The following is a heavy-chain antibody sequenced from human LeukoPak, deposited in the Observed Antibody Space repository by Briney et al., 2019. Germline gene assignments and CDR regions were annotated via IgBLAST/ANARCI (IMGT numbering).Heavy chain of an antibody. V-gene: IGHV4-34*01. Sequence: PSETLSLTCAVYGGSFSGYYWSWIRQPPGKGLEWIGEINYSGSTNYNPSLKSRVTISVDTSKNQFSLKLSSVTAADTAVYYCARGQTASSYYYGSGSYYTYWGQGTLVTVSS. CDR2: INYSGST. CDR1: GGSFSGYY. CDR3: ARGQTASSYYYGSGSYYTY. D-gene: IGHD3-10*01. J-gene: IGHJ4*02.